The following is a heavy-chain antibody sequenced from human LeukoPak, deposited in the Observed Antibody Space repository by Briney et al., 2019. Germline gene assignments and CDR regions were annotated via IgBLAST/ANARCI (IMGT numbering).Heavy chain of an antibody. CDR2: VNGYGNST. D-gene: IGHD3-16*02. V-gene: IGHV3-74*01. CDR3: SVGVITGTFHI. Sequence: PGGSLRLSCAASGFTFSDYWMHWVRQAPGEGLVWVSRVNGYGNSTSYADSVKGRYTISRDNAKNTLYLQMNSLRAEDTAVYYCSVGVITGTFHIWGQGTMVTVSS. CDR1: GFTFSDYW. J-gene: IGHJ3*02.